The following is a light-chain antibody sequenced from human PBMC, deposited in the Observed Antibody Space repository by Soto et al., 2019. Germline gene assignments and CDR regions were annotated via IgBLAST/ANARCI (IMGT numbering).Light chain of an antibody. V-gene: IGLV1-40*01. Sequence: QSVLTQPPSVSGAPGQRVTISCTGSSSNIGAGYDVHWYQQLPGTAPKLLIYXXXXXXXXXXXXXXXSKSGTSASLAITGXXAEXXXXXYCQSYDSSLRRVFGGGTKLTVL. CDR1: SSNIGAGYD. J-gene: IGLJ2*01. CDR2: XXX. CDR3: QSYDSSLRRV.